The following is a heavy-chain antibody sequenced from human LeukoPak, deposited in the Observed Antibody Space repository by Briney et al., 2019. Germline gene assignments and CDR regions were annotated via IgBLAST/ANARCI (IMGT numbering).Heavy chain of an antibody. D-gene: IGHD2-15*01. J-gene: IGHJ4*02. CDR3: AKEMGSGLIDY. CDR2: FSYDGSIK. Sequence: GGSLRLSCAASGFTFSTYGMHWVRQAPGKGLEWVAVFSYDGSIKDYADSVKGRFTISRGNSKNTLYLQTNSLRAEDTAVYYCAKEMGSGLIDYWGQGTLVTVSS. V-gene: IGHV3-30*18. CDR1: GFTFSTYG.